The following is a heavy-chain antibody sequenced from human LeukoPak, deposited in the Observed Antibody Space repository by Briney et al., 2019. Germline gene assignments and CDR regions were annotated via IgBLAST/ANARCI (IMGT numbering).Heavy chain of an antibody. CDR3: ARAEGWGSPLDY. Sequence: GASVKVSCKASGGTFSSYAISWVRQAPGQGLEWMGGIIPIFGTANYAQKFQGRVTITADKSTSTAYMEPSSLRSEDTAVYYCARAEGWGSPLDYWGQGTLVTVSS. J-gene: IGHJ4*02. CDR1: GGTFSSYA. V-gene: IGHV1-69*06. CDR2: IIPIFGTA. D-gene: IGHD2-21*01.